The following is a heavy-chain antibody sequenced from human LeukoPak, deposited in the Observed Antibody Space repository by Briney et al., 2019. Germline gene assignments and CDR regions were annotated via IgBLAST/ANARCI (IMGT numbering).Heavy chain of an antibody. CDR2: IYYSGTT. D-gene: IGHD3-22*01. V-gene: IGHV4-4*08. CDR3: VREWRGGYYDSSGPNWFDL. CDR1: GGSVSSHY. Sequence: SETLPHMRTVSGGSVSSHYWSWIRQPPGKGLEWIGYIYYSGTTNYNPSLKSRVTIGVDTSKNQFSLKLTAVTAADTAVYYCVREWRGGYYDSSGPNWFDLWGQGTLVTVSS. J-gene: IGHJ5*02.